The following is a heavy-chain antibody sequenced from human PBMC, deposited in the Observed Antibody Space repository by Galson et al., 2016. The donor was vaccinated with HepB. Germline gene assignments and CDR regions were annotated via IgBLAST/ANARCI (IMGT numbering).Heavy chain of an antibody. CDR3: AKDRARYSTSSCDY. V-gene: IGHV3-33*06. CDR1: GFTFSSYG. J-gene: IGHJ4*02. Sequence: SLRLSCAASGFTFSSYGMHWVRQAPGKGLEWVAVIWYDGSYQYSADSLKGRFTISRDNSKNTLYLQMNSRRAEDTAVYYCAKDRARYSTSSCDYWGQGTLVTVSS. D-gene: IGHD2-8*01. CDR2: IWYDGSYQ.